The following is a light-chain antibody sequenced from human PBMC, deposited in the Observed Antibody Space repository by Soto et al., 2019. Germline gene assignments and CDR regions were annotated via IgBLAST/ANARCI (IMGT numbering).Light chain of an antibody. V-gene: IGKV1-39*01. CDR2: FIS. CDR1: QPISSY. Sequence: DIEMTQSPSALSASVGDKVTITCRASQPISSYLNWYQHKPGEAPRLLIYFISRLQSGAPSRFSGGGSGKDFTLTIDSPQPEDTATYYCQQTYSRPVTFGQGTRLEIK. CDR3: QQTYSRPVT. J-gene: IGKJ5*01.